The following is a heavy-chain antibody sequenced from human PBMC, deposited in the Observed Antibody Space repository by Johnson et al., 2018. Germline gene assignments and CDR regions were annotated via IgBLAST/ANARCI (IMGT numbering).Heavy chain of an antibody. J-gene: IGHJ4*02. CDR2: IVPSFGTP. V-gene: IGHV1-69*01. D-gene: IGHD3-22*01. Sequence: QVQLQESGAEVRKPGSSVRVSCKASGGTFSDDAISWVRQAPGHGLEWMGGIVPSFGTPNYAQKFQGRVTRSADESTRTAYMGLSSLGSEETAGYYCATFDSSGYLVDYWGQGTLVTVSS. CDR1: GGTFSDDA. CDR3: ATFDSSGYLVDY.